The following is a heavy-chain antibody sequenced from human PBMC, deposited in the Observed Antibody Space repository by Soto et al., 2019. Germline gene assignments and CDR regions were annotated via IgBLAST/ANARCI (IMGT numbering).Heavy chain of an antibody. V-gene: IGHV3-23*01. Sequence: EVQLLESGGGLVQPGGSLRLSCAASGFTFSSYAMSWVRQAPGKGLEWVSAISGSGGSTYYADSVKGRFTISRDNSKKALYLQRNSLRAEDTAVYYCENRRGWYYGMDVWGQGTTVTVSS. CDR1: GFTFSSYA. CDR3: ENRRGWYYGMDV. D-gene: IGHD2-15*01. J-gene: IGHJ6*02. CDR2: ISGSGGST.